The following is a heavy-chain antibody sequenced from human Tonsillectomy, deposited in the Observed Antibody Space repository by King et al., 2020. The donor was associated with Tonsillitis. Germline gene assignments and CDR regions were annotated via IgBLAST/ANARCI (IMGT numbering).Heavy chain of an antibody. CDR2: INYSGST. J-gene: IGHJ2*01. CDR3: ARATYDYVWVGPTSDNWYFDL. V-gene: IGHV4-34*01. CDR1: GGSFSGYY. Sequence: VQLQQWGAGLLKPSETLFLTCAVYGGSFSGYYWSWIRQPPGKGLEWIGEINYSGSTNYNPSLKSRVTISVDTSKNQFSLKLSSVTAADTAVYYCARATYDYVWVGPTSDNWYFDLWGRGTLVTVSS. D-gene: IGHD3-16*01.